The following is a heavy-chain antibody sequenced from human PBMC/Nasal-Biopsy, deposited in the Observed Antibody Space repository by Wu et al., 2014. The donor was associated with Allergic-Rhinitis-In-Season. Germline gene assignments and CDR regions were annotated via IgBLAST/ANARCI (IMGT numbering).Heavy chain of an antibody. CDR3: AKSTTVTQRGFFDY. CDR2: ISGSSGSS. D-gene: IGHD4-17*01. V-gene: IGHV3-23*01. Sequence: LRLSCAASGFTFSIYAMTWVRQAPGKGLEWVSGISGSSGSSYYADSVKGRFTISRDNSKNTLYLQMNSLRTEDTAVYYCAKSTTVTQRGFFDYWGQGTLVTVSS. CDR1: GFTFSIYA. J-gene: IGHJ4*02.